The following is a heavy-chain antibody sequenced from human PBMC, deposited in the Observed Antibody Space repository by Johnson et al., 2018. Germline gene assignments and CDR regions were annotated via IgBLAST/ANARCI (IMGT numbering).Heavy chain of an antibody. CDR2: INGDGSST. CDR1: GFSFSTYW. D-gene: IGHD3-22*01. V-gene: IGHV3-74*01. Sequence: VQLQESGGGLVQPGGSLRLSCVASGFSFSTYWMHWVRQGPGKGLVWVSRINGDGSSTSHADSVKGRFTISRDNAKNTVYLQMNSRSAEDTAVYYCARAADDSSGERYFQHWGQGTLVTVSS. CDR3: ARAADDSSGERYFQH. J-gene: IGHJ1*01.